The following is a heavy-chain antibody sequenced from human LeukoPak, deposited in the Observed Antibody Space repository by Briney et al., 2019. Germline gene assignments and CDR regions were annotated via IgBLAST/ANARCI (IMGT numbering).Heavy chain of an antibody. V-gene: IGHV1-18*01. CDR1: GYTFTSYG. Sequence: ASVKVSCKAPGYTFTSYGISWVRQAPGQGLEWMEWISAYNGNTNYAQKLQGRVTMTTDTSTSTAYMELRSLRSDDTAVYYCARAYDYVWGSYRYCSFEYWGQGTLVTVSS. J-gene: IGHJ4*02. CDR3: ARAYDYVWGSYRYCSFEY. D-gene: IGHD3-16*02. CDR2: ISAYNGNT.